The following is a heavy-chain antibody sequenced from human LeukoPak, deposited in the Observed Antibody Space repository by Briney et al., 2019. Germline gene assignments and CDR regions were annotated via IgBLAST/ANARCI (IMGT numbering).Heavy chain of an antibody. Sequence: GGSLRLSCAASGFTFSTYAMSWVRQAPGKGLEWVSVISGSGGSTYYTDSVKGWFTTSRDNSKNTLYLQMNSLRAEDTAVYYCAKGYSSSSVSMGSDYWGQGTLVTVSS. CDR1: GFTFSTYA. D-gene: IGHD6-6*01. V-gene: IGHV3-23*01. CDR3: AKGYSSSSVSMGSDY. CDR2: ISGSGGST. J-gene: IGHJ4*02.